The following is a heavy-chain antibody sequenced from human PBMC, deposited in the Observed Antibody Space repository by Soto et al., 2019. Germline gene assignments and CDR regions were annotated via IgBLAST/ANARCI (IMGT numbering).Heavy chain of an antibody. CDR2: INPNSGGT. CDR1: GYTFTAFY. V-gene: IGHV1-2*02. Sequence: QAQLVQSGAELKKPGASVKVSCRASGYTFTAFYIHWMRQAPGQGLEWLGWINPNSGGTNYAQKFQGRVTVTRDTSVTTAYMDLSSLKSDDTAVYYCAREGPLSGGDYFGMDVWGQGTTVTVSS. CDR3: AREGPLSGGDYFGMDV. D-gene: IGHD3-10*01. J-gene: IGHJ6*02.